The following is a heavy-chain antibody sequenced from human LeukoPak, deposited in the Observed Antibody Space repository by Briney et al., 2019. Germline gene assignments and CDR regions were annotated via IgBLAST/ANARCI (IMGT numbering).Heavy chain of an antibody. CDR2: ISSSGTYI. V-gene: IGHV3-21*01. CDR3: ARGSGVQVWSSLDY. D-gene: IGHD5-18*01. J-gene: IGHJ4*02. CDR1: GFTFDDYA. Sequence: PGGSLRLSCAASGFTFDDYAMHWVRQAPGKGLEWVSSISSSGTYIYYPDSLKGRFTISRDNAKNSLHLQMNSLRAEDTAVYYCARGSGVQVWSSLDYWGQGTLVTVSS.